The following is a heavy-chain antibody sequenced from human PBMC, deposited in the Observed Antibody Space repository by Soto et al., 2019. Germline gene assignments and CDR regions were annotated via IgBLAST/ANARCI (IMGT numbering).Heavy chain of an antibody. D-gene: IGHD6-13*01. CDR2: IYHSGST. Sequence: LSLTCAVSGYSISSGYYWGWIRQSPGKGLEWIGSIYHSGSTYYNPSLKSRVIISVDTSKNQFSLKLSSVTAADTAVYYCARLAPIAAADGMDVWGQGTPVTVYS. CDR1: GYSISSGYY. V-gene: IGHV4-38-2*01. CDR3: ARLAPIAAADGMDV. J-gene: IGHJ6*02.